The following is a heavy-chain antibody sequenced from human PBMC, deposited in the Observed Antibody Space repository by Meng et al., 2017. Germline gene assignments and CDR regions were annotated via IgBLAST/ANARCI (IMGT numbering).Heavy chain of an antibody. CDR1: GGTFSSYT. D-gene: IGHD6-19*01. CDR3: ARVAVAGHFDY. Sequence: QVLVVQPGAEVKKPGSAGKVSCKASGGTFSSYTISWVRQAPGQGLEWMGRIIPILGIANYAQRFQGRVTITADKSTSTAYMELSSLRSEDTAVYYCARVAVAGHFDYWGQGTLVTVSS. V-gene: IGHV1-69*02. CDR2: IIPILGIA. J-gene: IGHJ4*02.